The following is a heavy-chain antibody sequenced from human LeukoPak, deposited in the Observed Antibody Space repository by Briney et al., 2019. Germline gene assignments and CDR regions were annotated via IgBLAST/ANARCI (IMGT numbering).Heavy chain of an antibody. CDR2: IYTGDNT. J-gene: IGHJ4*02. V-gene: IGHV3-53*01. Sequence: GGSLRLSCTVSGFSDSSNYMSWVRQAPGKGLEWVSVIYTGDNTYYADSVKGRFTISRDNSKNTVYLQMNSLKAEDTAVYYCARDVTGDFDYWGQGTLVTVSS. D-gene: IGHD1-26*01. CDR3: ARDVTGDFDY. CDR1: GFSDSSNY.